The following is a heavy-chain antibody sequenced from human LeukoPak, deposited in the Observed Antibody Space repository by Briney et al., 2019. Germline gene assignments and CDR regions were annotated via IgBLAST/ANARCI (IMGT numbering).Heavy chain of an antibody. V-gene: IGHV3-23*01. CDR2: ITGSGAFT. J-gene: IGHJ4*02. D-gene: IGHD6-19*01. Sequence: PGGSLRLSCAASGFTFLSYSMTWVRQAPGRGLEWVSAITGSGAFTDYADSVKGRFTLSRDNSKNTLYLQMNSLRAEDTAVYYCAKRSAESSGYFDYWGQGTLVTVSS. CDR3: AKRSAESSGYFDY. CDR1: GFTFLSYS.